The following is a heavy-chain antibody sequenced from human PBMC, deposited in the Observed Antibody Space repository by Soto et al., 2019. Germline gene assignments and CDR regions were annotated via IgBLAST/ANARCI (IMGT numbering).Heavy chain of an antibody. CDR1: GGSISSSSYY. CDR2: IYYGGST. V-gene: IGHV4-39*01. J-gene: IGHJ6*02. D-gene: IGHD5-18*01. CDR3: ASRVDTAMVADYYYYYGMDV. Sequence: PSETLSLTCTVSGGSISSSSYYWGWIRQPPGKGLEWIGSIYYGGSTYYNPSLKSRVTISVDTSKNQFSLKLGSVTAADTAVYYCASRVDTAMVADYYYYYGMDVWGQGTTVTVSS.